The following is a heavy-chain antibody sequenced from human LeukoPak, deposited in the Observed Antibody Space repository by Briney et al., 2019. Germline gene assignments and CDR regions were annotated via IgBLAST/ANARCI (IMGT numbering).Heavy chain of an antibody. J-gene: IGHJ1*01. CDR2: IYSGGTT. V-gene: IGHV3-53*01. Sequence: GGSLRLSCAASGFTVGSNYMSRVRQAPGKGLEWVSFIYSGGTTYYADSVKGRFTISRDNSKNTLSLQMNSLRAEDTAVYYCARDGDSGSYLAYFQDWGQGTLVTVSS. CDR1: GFTVGSNY. CDR3: ARDGDSGSYLAYFQD. D-gene: IGHD1-26*01.